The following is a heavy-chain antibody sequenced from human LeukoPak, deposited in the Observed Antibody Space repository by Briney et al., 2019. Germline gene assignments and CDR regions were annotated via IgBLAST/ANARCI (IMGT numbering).Heavy chain of an antibody. J-gene: IGHJ4*02. D-gene: IGHD1-26*01. CDR2: IKQDGSDI. Sequence: GGSLRLSCAASGFTFSNYWMSWVRQAPGKGLEWVANIKQDGSDIYCVDSVKGRFTISRDNAKDSLYLQMNSLRAEDTAVYYCTRSGTYVFDFWGQGTLVTVSS. CDR3: TRSGTYVFDF. CDR1: GFTFSNYW. V-gene: IGHV3-7*01.